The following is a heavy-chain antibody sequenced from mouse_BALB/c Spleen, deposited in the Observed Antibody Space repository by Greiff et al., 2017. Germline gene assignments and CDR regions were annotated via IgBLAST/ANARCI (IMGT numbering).Heavy chain of an antibody. D-gene: IGHD1-1*01. CDR2: ISSGSSTI. Sequence: EVKLMESGGGLVQPGGSRKLSCAASGFTFSSFGMHWVRQAPEKGLEWVAYISSGSSTIYYADTVKGRFTISRDNPKNTLFLQMTSLRSEDTAMYYCARDYGSKYYFDYWGQGTTLTVSS. CDR1: GFTFSSFG. J-gene: IGHJ2*01. V-gene: IGHV5-17*02. CDR3: ARDYGSKYYFDY.